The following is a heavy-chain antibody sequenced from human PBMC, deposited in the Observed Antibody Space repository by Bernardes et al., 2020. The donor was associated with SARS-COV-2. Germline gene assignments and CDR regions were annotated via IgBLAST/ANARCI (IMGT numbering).Heavy chain of an antibody. D-gene: IGHD3-10*01. CDR3: ARLFYFGSGSYGMDV. CDR2: IRTYNGNT. CDR1: GYTFTSHG. V-gene: IGHV1-18*04. J-gene: IGHJ6*02. Sequence: ASVKVSCKASGYTFTSHGISWVRQAPGQGLEWMGWIRTYNGNTNYAQNLQGRVSMTTDTATRTAYVELRRLRSDDTAVYYCARLFYFGSGSYGMDVWCQGTKV.